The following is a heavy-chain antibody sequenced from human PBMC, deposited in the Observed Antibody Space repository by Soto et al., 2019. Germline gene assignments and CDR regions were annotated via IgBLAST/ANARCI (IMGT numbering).Heavy chain of an antibody. V-gene: IGHV4-61*01. CDR1: GGSVSSGSYY. CDR3: ARSPGIAAAGMVV. Sequence: SETLSLTCTVSGGSVSSGSYYWTWIRQPPGKGLEWIGYIYYSGSTNYNPSLKSQVTISVDTSKNQFSLKLNSVTVADTAVYYCARSPGIAAAGMVVWGQGTTVTVSS. J-gene: IGHJ6*02. CDR2: IYYSGST. D-gene: IGHD6-13*01.